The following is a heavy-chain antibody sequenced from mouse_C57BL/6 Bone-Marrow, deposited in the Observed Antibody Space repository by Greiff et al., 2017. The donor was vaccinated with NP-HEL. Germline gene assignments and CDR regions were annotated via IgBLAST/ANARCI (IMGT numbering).Heavy chain of an antibody. J-gene: IGHJ2*01. CDR1: GYTFTSYW. V-gene: IGHV1-55*01. CDR3: ARWTYGNYGGDY. Sequence: QVQLQQPGAELVKPGASVKMSCKASGYTFTSYWITWVKQRPGQGLEWIGDIYPGSGSTNYNEKFKSKATLTVDTSSLTAYMQLSILTSEDSAVYYCARWTYGNYGGDYWGQGTTLTVSS. CDR2: IYPGSGST. D-gene: IGHD2-1*01.